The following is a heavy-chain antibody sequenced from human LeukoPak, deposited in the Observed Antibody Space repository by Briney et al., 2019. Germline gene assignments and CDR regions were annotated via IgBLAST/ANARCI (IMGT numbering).Heavy chain of an antibody. CDR2: IYYSGST. CDR3: ACRYYDSSGYHDY. D-gene: IGHD3-22*01. Sequence: SETLSLTCTVSGGSISSYYWSWIRQPPGQGLEWIGYIYYSGSTKYNPSLKSRVTISVDTSKNQFSLNLSSVTAADTAVYYCACRYYDSSGYHDYWGQGTLVTVSS. CDR1: GGSISSYY. J-gene: IGHJ4*02. V-gene: IGHV4-59*08.